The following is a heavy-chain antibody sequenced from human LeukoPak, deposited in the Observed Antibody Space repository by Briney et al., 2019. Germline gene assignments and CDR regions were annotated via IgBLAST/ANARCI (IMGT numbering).Heavy chain of an antibody. Sequence: ASVKVSCKASGYTFNTYGFSWVRQAPGQGLEWLGWINAYNGNTNYAQKLQGRVTMTTETSTSKAYMVLRSLRSDDTAVYYCARRQGTTLSFDYWGQGTLVTVSS. CDR2: INAYNGNT. D-gene: IGHD1-1*01. CDR3: ARRQGTTLSFDY. J-gene: IGHJ4*02. CDR1: GYTFNTYG. V-gene: IGHV1-18*01.